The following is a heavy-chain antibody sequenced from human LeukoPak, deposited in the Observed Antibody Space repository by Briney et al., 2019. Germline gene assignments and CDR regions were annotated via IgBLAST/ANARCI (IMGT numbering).Heavy chain of an antibody. CDR2: ISAYNGNT. V-gene: IGHV1-18*04. Sequence: ASVKVSCKASGYTFTSYGISWVRQAPGQGLEWMGWISAYNGNTNYAQKLQGRVTMTTDTSTSTAYMEPRSLRSDDTAVYYRARDGYYGSGSYPTFPFDYWGQGTLVTVSS. CDR3: ARDGYYGSGSYPTFPFDY. CDR1: GYTFTSYG. J-gene: IGHJ4*02. D-gene: IGHD3-10*01.